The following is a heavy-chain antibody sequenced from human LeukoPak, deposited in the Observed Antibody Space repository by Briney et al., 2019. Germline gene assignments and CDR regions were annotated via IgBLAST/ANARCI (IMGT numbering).Heavy chain of an antibody. J-gene: IGHJ4*02. D-gene: IGHD6-19*01. V-gene: IGHV1-2*02. CDR2: IDPKSGRT. CDR3: VRDMDRGQWLIRPYN. CDR1: VYTFTIYY. Sequence: PSVSVSCRASVYTFTIYYMHWVRQAPGQGLEGVGWIDPKSGRTKYTQKFQGRVTMTRDMSISTAYMDLRRLKSDDTAVYYCVRDMDRGQWLIRPYNWGQGTLVTVSS.